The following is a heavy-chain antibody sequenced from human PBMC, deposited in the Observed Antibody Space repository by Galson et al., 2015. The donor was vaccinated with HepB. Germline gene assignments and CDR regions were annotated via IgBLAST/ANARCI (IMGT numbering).Heavy chain of an antibody. CDR2: ISAYNGNT. V-gene: IGHV1-18*04. Sequence: SVKVSCKASGYTFTSYGISWVRQAPGQGLEWMGWISAYNGNTNYAQKLQGRCTMTTDTSTSTAYMELRSLRSDDTAVYYCARAGKRQWEMAMNLPPNWYFDLWGRGTLVTVSS. CDR1: GYTFTSYG. CDR3: ARAGKRQWEMAMNLPPNWYFDL. D-gene: IGHD5-24*01. J-gene: IGHJ2*01.